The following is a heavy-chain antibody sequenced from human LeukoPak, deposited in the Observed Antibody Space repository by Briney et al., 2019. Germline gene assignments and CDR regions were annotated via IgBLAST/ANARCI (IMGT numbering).Heavy chain of an antibody. CDR3: ARHGGRNGGYVFDY. Sequence: SETLSLTCSVSGGSITITNYYWGWVRQPPGKGLEWIGSMYHSGTTYYNPSLKTRLTISVDTSKNQFSLNLSAVTAADTALYFCARHGGRNGGYVFDYWGKGTLVTVSS. CDR2: MYHSGTT. D-gene: IGHD3-10*02. CDR1: GGSITITNYY. V-gene: IGHV4-39*01. J-gene: IGHJ4*02.